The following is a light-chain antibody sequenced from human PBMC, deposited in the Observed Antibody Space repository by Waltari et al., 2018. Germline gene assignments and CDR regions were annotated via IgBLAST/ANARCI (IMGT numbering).Light chain of an antibody. CDR3: AAWDDSLNVWV. CDR2: SNN. V-gene: IGLV1-44*01. CDR1: SSNIGSNT. Sequence: QSVLTQPPSASGTPGQRVTISCSGSSSNIGSNTVNWYQQLPGTAPKLPIYSNNQRPPGVPDRFSGSTSGTSASLAISGLQSEDEADYYCAAWDDSLNVWVFGGGTKLTVL. J-gene: IGLJ3*02.